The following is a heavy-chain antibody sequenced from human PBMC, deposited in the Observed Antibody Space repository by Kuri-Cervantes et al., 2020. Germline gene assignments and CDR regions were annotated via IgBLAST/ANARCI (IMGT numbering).Heavy chain of an antibody. D-gene: IGHD1-7*01. CDR3: TRDGTHNWNYVVYYYYYMDV. J-gene: IGHJ6*03. CDR1: GGTLSSYA. CDR2: IIPIFGTA. V-gene: IGHV1-69*13. Sequence: SVKVSCKASGGTLSSYAISWVRQAPGQGLEWMGGIIPIFGTANYAQKFQGRVTITADESTSTAYMELSSLKTEDTAVYYCTRDGTHNWNYVVYYYYYMDVWGKGTTVTVSS.